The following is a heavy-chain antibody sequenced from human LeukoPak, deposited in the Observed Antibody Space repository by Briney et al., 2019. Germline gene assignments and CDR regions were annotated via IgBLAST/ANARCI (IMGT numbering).Heavy chain of an antibody. CDR3: ASQEIAGNDPLFDYYYMDV. CDR1: GGTSSSYA. CDR2: IIPIFGTA. J-gene: IGHJ6*03. V-gene: IGHV1-69*05. Sequence: GASVKVSCKASGGTSSSYAISWVRQAPGQGLEWMGGIIPIFGTANYAQKFQGRVTITTDESTSTAYMELSSLRSEDTAVYYCASQEIAGNDPLFDYYYMDVWGKGTTVTVSS. D-gene: IGHD5-12*01.